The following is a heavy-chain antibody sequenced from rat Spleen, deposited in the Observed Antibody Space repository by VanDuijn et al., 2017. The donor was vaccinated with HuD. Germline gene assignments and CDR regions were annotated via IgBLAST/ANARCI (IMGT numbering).Heavy chain of an antibody. V-gene: IGHV3-3*01. CDR3: ARSGYMGYWYFDF. Sequence: EVQLQESGPGLVKPSQSLSLNCSVTGDSITNTYWGWIRKFPGNKLEWMGYINSAGSTNYNPSLKSRISITRDTSKNQFFLQVNSVTTEDTATYYCARSGYMGYWYFDFWGPGTMVTVSS. CDR2: INSAGST. D-gene: IGHD1-4*01. CDR1: GDSITNTY. J-gene: IGHJ1*01.